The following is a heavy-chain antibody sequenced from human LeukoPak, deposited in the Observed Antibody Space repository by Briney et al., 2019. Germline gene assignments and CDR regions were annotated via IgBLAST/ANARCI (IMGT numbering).Heavy chain of an antibody. Sequence: SETLSLTCTVSGGSISNYYWSWIRQPPGKGLEWIGYIYYSGSTNYNPSLKSRVTISVHTSKTQFSLKLSSVTAADTAVYYCAREPWIQLWPDAFDIWGQGTMVTVSS. CDR1: GGSISNYY. CDR2: IYYSGST. V-gene: IGHV4-59*08. D-gene: IGHD5-18*01. CDR3: AREPWIQLWPDAFDI. J-gene: IGHJ3*02.